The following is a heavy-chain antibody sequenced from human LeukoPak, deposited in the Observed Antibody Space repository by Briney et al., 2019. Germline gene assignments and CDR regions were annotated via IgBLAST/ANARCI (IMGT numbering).Heavy chain of an antibody. V-gene: IGHV1-18*01. Sequence: ASVKVSCKASGCTFTSYGISWVRQAPGQGLEWMGWISAYNGNTNYAQKLQGRVTMTTDTSTSTAYMELRSLRSDDTAVYYCARVYSYGPYFDYWGQGTLVTVSS. CDR3: ARVYSYGPYFDY. CDR1: GCTFTSYG. D-gene: IGHD5-18*01. CDR2: ISAYNGNT. J-gene: IGHJ4*02.